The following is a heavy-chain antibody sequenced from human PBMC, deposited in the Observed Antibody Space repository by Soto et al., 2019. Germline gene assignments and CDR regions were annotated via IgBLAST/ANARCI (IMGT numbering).Heavy chain of an antibody. CDR1: GGSISSGDYY. CDR3: ARVNDGDYGGAFDI. Sequence: QVQLQESGPGLVKPSQTLSLTCTVSGGSISSGDYYWSWIRQPPGKGLEWIGYIYYSGSTYYNPSPKSRVTISVDTSKNQFSLKLSSVTAADTAVYSCARVNDGDYGGAFDIWGQGTKVTVSS. J-gene: IGHJ3*02. V-gene: IGHV4-30-4*01. D-gene: IGHD4-17*01. CDR2: IYYSGST.